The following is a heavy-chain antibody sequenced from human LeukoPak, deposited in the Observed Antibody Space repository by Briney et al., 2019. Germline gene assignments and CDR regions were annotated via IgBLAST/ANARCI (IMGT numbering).Heavy chain of an antibody. V-gene: IGHV3-48*01. CDR1: EFTLSSYS. Sequence: GGSLRLSCAASEFTLSSYSMNGVRQATGKGLEGVSYITNCGNSKRYADSVKSRLTIYRDNSTNSRYLQMNGLRAEDTAVYYCARTRSSGYLTFDYWGQGILVTVSS. J-gene: IGHJ4*02. D-gene: IGHD3-22*01. CDR2: ITNCGNSK. CDR3: ARTRSSGYLTFDY.